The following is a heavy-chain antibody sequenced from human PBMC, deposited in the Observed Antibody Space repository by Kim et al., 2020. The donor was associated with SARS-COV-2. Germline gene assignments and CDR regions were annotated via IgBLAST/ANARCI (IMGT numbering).Heavy chain of an antibody. CDR3: ARDGVTATSPGYYGMDV. J-gene: IGHJ6*02. D-gene: IGHD2-21*02. Sequence: VKGRFTSSRDNAKNTLYLQMNSLRAEDTAVYYCARDGVTATSPGYYGMDVWGQGTTVTVSS. V-gene: IGHV3-74*01.